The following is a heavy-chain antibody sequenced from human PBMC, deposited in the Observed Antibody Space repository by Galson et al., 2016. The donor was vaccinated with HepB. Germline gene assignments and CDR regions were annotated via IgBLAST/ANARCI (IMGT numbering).Heavy chain of an antibody. CDR1: GGTSNNFA. CDR3: ARIARETIFFGSSGYYGFES. J-gene: IGHJ4*02. Sequence: SVKVSCKASGGTSNNFALSWVRQAPGQGLQWMGGISPTFGAANYAQKFQGRVTITADKTTRTAYLELRRLTSEDTAIYYCARIARETIFFGSSGYYGFESWGQGTRVTVSS. CDR2: ISPTFGAA. V-gene: IGHV1-69*06. D-gene: IGHD6-19*01.